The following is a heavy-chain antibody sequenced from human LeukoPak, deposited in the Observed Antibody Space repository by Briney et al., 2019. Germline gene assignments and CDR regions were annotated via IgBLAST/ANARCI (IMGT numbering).Heavy chain of an antibody. CDR3: AKDILRTSDALDI. V-gene: IGHV3-7*03. J-gene: IGHJ3*02. D-gene: IGHD1-26*01. CDR1: GFTFSSYG. CDR2: IKQDGSEK. Sequence: PGGSLRLSCAASGFTFSSYGMHWVRQAPGKGLEWVANIKQDGSEKYYVDSVKGRFTISRDNSKNTLYLQMNSLRAEDTALYYCAKDILRTSDALDIWGQGTMVTVSS.